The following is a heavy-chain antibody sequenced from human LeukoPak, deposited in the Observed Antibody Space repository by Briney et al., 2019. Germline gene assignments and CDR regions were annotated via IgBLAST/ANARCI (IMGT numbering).Heavy chain of an antibody. V-gene: IGHV4-59*01. CDR1: GGSISSYY. D-gene: IGHD3-3*01. Sequence: ETLSLTCTVSGGSISSYYWSWVRQPPGKGLEWIGYIYHSGSTNYNPSLKSRVNLSVDMAKNQISLKMSSVTAADTAVYYCARSRVWSDYWGYFDYWGQGTLVTVSS. J-gene: IGHJ4*02. CDR3: ARSRVWSDYWGYFDY. CDR2: IYHSGST.